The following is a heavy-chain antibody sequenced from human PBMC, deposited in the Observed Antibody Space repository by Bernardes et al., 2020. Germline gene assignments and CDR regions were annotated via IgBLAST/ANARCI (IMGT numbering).Heavy chain of an antibody. D-gene: IGHD6-6*01. CDR3: ARQGLAARPGVDY. Sequence: KVSCKASGYTFPNYWIGWVRQMPGKGLEWMGIIYPGDSDTRYSPSFQGQVTISADKSITTAYLQWSSLKASDTAIYFCARQGLAARPGVDYWGQGTLVTVSS. J-gene: IGHJ4*02. V-gene: IGHV5-51*01. CDR2: IYPGDSDT. CDR1: GYTFPNYW.